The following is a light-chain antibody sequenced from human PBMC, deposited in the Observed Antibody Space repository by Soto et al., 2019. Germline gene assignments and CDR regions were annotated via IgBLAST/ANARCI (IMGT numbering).Light chain of an antibody. J-gene: IGKJ1*01. CDR3: MQAVQPWT. Sequence: EIVMTQSPLSLPVTPGEPAAISCRSSQSLLHSNGYNYLDWYLQKPGQSPQLLIYLGSNRASGVPDRFSGSGSGTDFTLKISRVEAEDVGVYYCMQAVQPWTFGQGTKVDIK. CDR2: LGS. V-gene: IGKV2-28*01. CDR1: QSLLHSNGYNY.